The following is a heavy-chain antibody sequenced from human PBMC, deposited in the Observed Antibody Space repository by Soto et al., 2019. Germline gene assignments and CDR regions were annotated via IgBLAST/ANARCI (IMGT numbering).Heavy chain of an antibody. J-gene: IGHJ4*02. D-gene: IGHD6-6*01. CDR2: IYYNGRT. V-gene: IGHV4-30-4*01. Sequence: SETLSLTCTVSGGSISSDDYYWSWIRQPPGKGLEWIGYIYYNGRTDYNPSLKSRVIISIDTSKNQFSLNLNSVSAADTAVYYCARDRSNSPDYFDYWGQGTQVTV. CDR3: ARDRSNSPDYFDY. CDR1: GGSISSDDYY.